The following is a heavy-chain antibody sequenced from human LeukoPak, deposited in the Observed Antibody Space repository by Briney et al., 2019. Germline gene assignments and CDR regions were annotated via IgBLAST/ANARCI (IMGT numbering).Heavy chain of an antibody. J-gene: IGHJ6*03. V-gene: IGHV4-59*08. Sequence: KPSETLSLTRTVSGGSISSYYWSWIRQPPGKGLGWIGDIYYSGSTNYNPSLKSRVTISVDTSKSQFTLKLSSVTAADTAVYYCARALDYYDSSGYYSYYYYMDVWGKGTTVTVSS. CDR1: GGSISSYY. D-gene: IGHD3-22*01. CDR3: ARALDYYDSSGYYSYYYYMDV. CDR2: IYYSGST.